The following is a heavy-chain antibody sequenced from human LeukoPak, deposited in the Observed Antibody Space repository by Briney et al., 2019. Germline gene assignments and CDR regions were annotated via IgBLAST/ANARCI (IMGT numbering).Heavy chain of an antibody. V-gene: IGHV1-2*06. CDR1: GYTFTGYY. Sequence: ASVKVSCKASGYTFTGYYMHWVRQAPGQGLEWMGRINPNSGGTNHAQKFQGRVTMTRDTSISTAYMELSRLRSDDTAVYYCAREDYDSSGYYRGGYNWFDPWGQGTLVTVSS. D-gene: IGHD3-22*01. CDR3: AREDYDSSGYYRGGYNWFDP. CDR2: INPNSGGT. J-gene: IGHJ5*02.